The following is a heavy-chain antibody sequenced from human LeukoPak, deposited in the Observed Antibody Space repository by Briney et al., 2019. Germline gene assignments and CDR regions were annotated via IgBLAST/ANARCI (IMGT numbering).Heavy chain of an antibody. CDR1: GGSISSSSYY. CDR2: INHSGST. CDR3: ARGLLWFGITAYGMDV. V-gene: IGHV4-39*07. Sequence: SETLSLTCTVSGGSISSSSYYWSWIRQPPGKGLEWIGEINHSGSTNYNPSLKSRVTISVDTSKNQFSLKLSSVTAADTAVYYCARGLLWFGITAYGMDVWGQGTTVTVSS. J-gene: IGHJ6*02. D-gene: IGHD3-10*01.